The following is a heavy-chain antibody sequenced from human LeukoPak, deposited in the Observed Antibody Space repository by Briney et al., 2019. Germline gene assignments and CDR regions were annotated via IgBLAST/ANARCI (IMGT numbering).Heavy chain of an antibody. CDR3: ARDGELSVIPNDAFDI. D-gene: IGHD2-21*01. Sequence: PGRSLRLSCAASGFTFSTYGMHWVRQAPGKGLEWVAVIWYDGSNKYYADSVKGRFTISRDNSKNTLYLQMNSLRAEDTAVYYCARDGELSVIPNDAFDIWGQGTMVTVSS. V-gene: IGHV3-33*08. CDR2: IWYDGSNK. CDR1: GFTFSTYG. J-gene: IGHJ3*02.